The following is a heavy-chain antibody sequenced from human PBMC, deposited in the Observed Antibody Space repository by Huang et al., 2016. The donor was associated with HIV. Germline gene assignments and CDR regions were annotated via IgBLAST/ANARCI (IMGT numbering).Heavy chain of an antibody. CDR2: INPNTGNP. D-gene: IGHD1-26*01. J-gene: IGHJ4*02. CDR3: ARDSAYYRYFDY. V-gene: IGHV7-4-1*02. Sequence: QVQLVQSGSELKKPGASVKVSCKVSGYTFTDYQISWVRQAPGQGLEWMGWINPNTGNPSYAHGFTGRLVFSLEPPVSTAYLQISSLKAEDYAVYFCARDSAYYRYFDYWGQGTLVTVSS. CDR1: GYTFTDYQ.